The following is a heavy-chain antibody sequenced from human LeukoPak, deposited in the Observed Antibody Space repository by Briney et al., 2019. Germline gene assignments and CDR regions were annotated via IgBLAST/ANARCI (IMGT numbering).Heavy chain of an antibody. D-gene: IGHD5-18*01. CDR1: GFMFDTYI. CDR3: ARVSARGYDY. Sequence: GGSLRLSCAASGFMFDTYIMTRVRQAPGKGLEWISYINSINAVYYTDSVQGRFNISRDNAKNSLYLRMNSLRVEDTAMYYCARVSARGYDYWGRGTLVTVSS. CDR2: INSINAV. V-gene: IGHV3-48*01. J-gene: IGHJ4*02.